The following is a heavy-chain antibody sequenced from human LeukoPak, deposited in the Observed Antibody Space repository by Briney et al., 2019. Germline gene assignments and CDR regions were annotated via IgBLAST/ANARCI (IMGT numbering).Heavy chain of an antibody. CDR3: AKDVYYYDSSGYYYIDY. Sequence: GGSLRLSCAASGFTFSSCGMHWVRQAPGKGLEWVAVISYDGSNKYYADSVKGRFTISRDNSKNTLYLQMNSLRAEDTAVYYCAKDVYYYDSSGYYYIDYWGQGTLVTVSS. D-gene: IGHD3-22*01. CDR2: ISYDGSNK. CDR1: GFTFSSCG. J-gene: IGHJ4*02. V-gene: IGHV3-30*18.